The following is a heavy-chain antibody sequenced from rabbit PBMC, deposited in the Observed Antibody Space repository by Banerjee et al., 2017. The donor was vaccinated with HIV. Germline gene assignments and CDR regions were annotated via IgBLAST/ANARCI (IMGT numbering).Heavy chain of an antibody. D-gene: IGHD2-1*01. CDR2: IDAGNGIT. J-gene: IGHJ6*01. CDR3: ARGVDHGGDGYDF. V-gene: IGHV1S40*01. Sequence: QSLEETGGGLVKPGASLTLTCKASGIDFSRYHYMCWVRQAPGKGLEWIACIDAGNGITYYANWAKGRFTISKTSSTTVTLQMTSLTAADTATYFCARGVDHGGDGYDFWGPGTLVTVS. CDR1: GIDFSRYHY.